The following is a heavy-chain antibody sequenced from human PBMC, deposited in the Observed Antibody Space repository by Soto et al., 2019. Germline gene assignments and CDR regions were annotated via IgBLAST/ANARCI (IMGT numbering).Heavy chain of an antibody. J-gene: IGHJ5*02. CDR1: GFSLSTNGVA. CDR3: ARILVDHLLGNHPNP. CDR2: IYWDDDK. V-gene: IGHV2-5*02. Sequence: QITLKESGPPLVKPTQTLTLTGSFSGFSLSTNGVAVGWIRQPPGKALEWLALIYWDDDKRYNPSLKSRLAITMDTSENQVALPMTNMDPRDTGTYYCARILVDHLLGNHPNPWGQGILVTVDS.